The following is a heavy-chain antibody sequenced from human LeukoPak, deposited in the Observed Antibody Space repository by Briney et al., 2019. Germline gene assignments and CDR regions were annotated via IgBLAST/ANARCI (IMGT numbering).Heavy chain of an antibody. J-gene: IGHJ5*02. CDR3: ARRQTGGAAFNWFDP. Sequence: SETLSLTCTVSGGSISSYYWSWIRQPPGKGLEWIGYIYYSGSTNYNPSLKSRVTISVDTSKNQFSLKLSSVTAADTAVYYCARRQTGGAAFNWFDPWGQGTLVTVSS. V-gene: IGHV4-59*08. D-gene: IGHD2-15*01. CDR2: IYYSGST. CDR1: GGSISSYY.